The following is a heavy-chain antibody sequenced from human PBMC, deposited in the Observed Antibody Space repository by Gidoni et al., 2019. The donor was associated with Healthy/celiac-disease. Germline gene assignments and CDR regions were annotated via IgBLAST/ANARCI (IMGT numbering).Heavy chain of an antibody. Sequence: QVQLQESGPGLVKPSQTLSLTCTVSGGSISRGGYYWSWIRQHPGKGLEWIGYIYYSGSTYYNPSLKSRVTISVDTSKNQFSLKLSSVTAADTAVYYCARGEAAAGTVDVWGQGTTVTVSS. CDR3: ARGEAAAGTVDV. CDR2: IYYSGST. D-gene: IGHD6-13*01. V-gene: IGHV4-31*03. J-gene: IGHJ6*02. CDR1: GGSISRGGYY.